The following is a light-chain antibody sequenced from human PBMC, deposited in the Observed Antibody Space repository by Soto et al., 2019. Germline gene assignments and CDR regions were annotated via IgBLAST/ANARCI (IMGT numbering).Light chain of an antibody. J-gene: IGKJ4*01. CDR2: ETS. V-gene: IGKV1-13*02. Sequence: AIQLTQSPSSLSASVGDRVTITCRASLGINTGVAWYQQKPGKSPKLLIYETSNLASGVSFRFSGTGYGTQFSLTIAGLQPEDFATYHCQQFSAYPLTFGGGTKVEIK. CDR3: QQFSAYPLT. CDR1: LGINTG.